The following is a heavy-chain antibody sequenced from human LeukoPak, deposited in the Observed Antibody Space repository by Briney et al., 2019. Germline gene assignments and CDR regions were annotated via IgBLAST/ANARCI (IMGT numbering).Heavy chain of an antibody. D-gene: IGHD3-22*01. CDR1: GFTFDDYA. CDR2: IYSGGTT. V-gene: IGHV3-53*01. J-gene: IGHJ3*02. CDR3: ARDSSGYYYYAFDI. Sequence: GGSLRLSCAASGFTFDDYAMHWVRQAPGKGLEWVSVIYSGGTTYYADSVKGRFTISRDNSKNTLYLQMNSLRAEDTAVYYCARDSSGYYYYAFDIWGQGTMVTVSS.